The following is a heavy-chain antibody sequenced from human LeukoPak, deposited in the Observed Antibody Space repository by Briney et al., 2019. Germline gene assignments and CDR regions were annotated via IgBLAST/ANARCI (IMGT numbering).Heavy chain of an antibody. CDR1: GFIFSTYS. J-gene: IGHJ4*02. CDR3: ARGGGPGDFDY. V-gene: IGHV3-48*02. Sequence: GGSLRLSCAASGFIFSTYSMNWARQAPGKGLEWVSYISSSSTTIYYADSVKGRFTISRDNAKNSLYVQMNSLRDEDTAVYYCARGGGPGDFDYWGQGTLVTLSS. D-gene: IGHD3-10*01. CDR2: ISSSSTTI.